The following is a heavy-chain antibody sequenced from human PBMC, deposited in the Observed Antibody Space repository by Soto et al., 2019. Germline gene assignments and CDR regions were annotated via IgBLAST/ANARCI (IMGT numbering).Heavy chain of an antibody. V-gene: IGHV4-59*01. CDR3: ARVNYYGSGSAGADFDY. CDR1: GGSISSYY. Sequence: QVQLQESGPGLVKPSETLSLTCTVSGGSISSYYWSWIRQPPGKGLEWIGYIYYSGSTNYNPSLKSRVTMSVDTSKNQFSLKLSSVTAADTAVYYCARVNYYGSGSAGADFDYWGQGTLVTVSS. CDR2: IYYSGST. D-gene: IGHD3-10*01. J-gene: IGHJ4*02.